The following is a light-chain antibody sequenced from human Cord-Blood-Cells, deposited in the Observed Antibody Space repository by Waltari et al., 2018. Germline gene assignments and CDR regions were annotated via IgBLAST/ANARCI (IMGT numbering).Light chain of an antibody. CDR1: QSVSSN. Sequence: EIVMPHAPATLSVSPGERAPLSCRASQSVSSNLAWYQQKPGHAPRLLIYGASTRATGIPARFSGSGSGTEFTLTISSLQSEDFAVYYCQQYNNWSYSFGQGTKLEIK. CDR3: QQYNNWSYS. J-gene: IGKJ2*03. V-gene: IGKV3-15*01. CDR2: GAS.